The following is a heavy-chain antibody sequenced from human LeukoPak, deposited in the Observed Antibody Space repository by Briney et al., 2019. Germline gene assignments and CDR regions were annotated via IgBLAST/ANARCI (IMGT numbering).Heavy chain of an antibody. CDR1: GYSINSGFH. CDR2: IHRSGST. D-gene: IGHD1-1*01. J-gene: IGHJ4*02. V-gene: IGHV4-38-2*02. CDR3: ARVNWNPDY. Sequence: SETLSLTCTVSGYSINSGFHWGWIRQPPGKGLEWIGSIHRSGSTYYNPSLKSRVTISVDTSKNQFSLKLSSVTAADTAVYYCARVNWNPDYWGQGTLVTVSS.